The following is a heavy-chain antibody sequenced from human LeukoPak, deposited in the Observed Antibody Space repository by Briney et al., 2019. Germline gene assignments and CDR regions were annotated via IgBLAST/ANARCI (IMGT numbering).Heavy chain of an antibody. CDR1: GGSISSDY. J-gene: IGHJ4*02. CDR3: VRVVGATGSSDY. D-gene: IGHD1-26*01. V-gene: IGHV4-59*01. Sequence: SETLSLTCTVSGGSISSDYWSWLRQPPGKGLEWVGYIYYIGSTNCNPSLKSRITISVDTSKSHFSLKLSSVTAADTAVYYCVRVVGATGSSDYWGQGTLVTVSS. CDR2: IYYIGST.